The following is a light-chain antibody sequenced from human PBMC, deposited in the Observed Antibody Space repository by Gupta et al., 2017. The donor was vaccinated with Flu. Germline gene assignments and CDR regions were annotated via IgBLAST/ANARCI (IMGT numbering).Light chain of an antibody. CDR3: QQRSNWPGGLT. CDR2: DAA. V-gene: IGKV3-11*01. Sequence: ETVLTQSPATLSLSPWERATLSCRASQSVSSYLAWYQQKPGQAPRLLIYDAANRATGIPARFSGSGSGTDFTLTISSREPEDFAVYYCQQRSNWPGGLTFGGGTKVEIK. J-gene: IGKJ4*01. CDR1: QSVSSY.